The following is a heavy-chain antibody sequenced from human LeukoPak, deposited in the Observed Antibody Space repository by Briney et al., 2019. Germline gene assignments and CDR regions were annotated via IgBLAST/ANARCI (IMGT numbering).Heavy chain of an antibody. Sequence: GASVKVSCKASGYTFTSYGISWVRQAPGQGLEWMGWISAYNGNTNYAQKLQGRVTMTTDTSTSTAYMELRSLRSDDTAVYYCARAAIGTFWNDAPPELRMEFDPWGQGTLVTVSS. V-gene: IGHV1-18*01. J-gene: IGHJ5*02. D-gene: IGHD1-1*01. CDR1: GYTFTSYG. CDR3: ARAAIGTFWNDAPPELRMEFDP. CDR2: ISAYNGNT.